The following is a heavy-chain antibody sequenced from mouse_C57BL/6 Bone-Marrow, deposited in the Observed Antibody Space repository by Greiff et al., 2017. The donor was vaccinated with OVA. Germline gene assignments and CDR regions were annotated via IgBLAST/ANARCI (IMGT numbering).Heavy chain of an antibody. CDR2: IDPSDSYT. CDR1: GYTFTSYW. CDR3: ARRRVYGNYWYFDV. Sequence: QVQLQQPGAELVRPGTSVKLSCKASGYTFTSYWMHWVKQRPGQGLEWIGVIDPSDSYTNYNQKFKGKATLTVDTASSIAYMQLSSLTSEDSAVYYCARRRVYGNYWYFDVWGTGTTVTVST. D-gene: IGHD2-1*01. V-gene: IGHV1-59*01. J-gene: IGHJ1*03.